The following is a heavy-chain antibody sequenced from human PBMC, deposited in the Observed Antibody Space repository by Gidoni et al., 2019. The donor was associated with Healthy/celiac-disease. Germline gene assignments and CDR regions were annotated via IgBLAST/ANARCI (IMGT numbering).Heavy chain of an antibody. CDR1: GFTFSGSA. J-gene: IGHJ4*02. CDR3: TSQQGRTDY. V-gene: IGHV3-73*01. Sequence: EVQLVESVGGLVQPGGSLNLSCAASGFTFSGSAMHWVRQASGKGLEWVGRIRSKANSDATAYAASVKGRFTISRDDSKNTAYLQMNSLKTEDTAVYYCTSQQGRTDYWGQGTLVTVSS. CDR2: IRSKANSDAT.